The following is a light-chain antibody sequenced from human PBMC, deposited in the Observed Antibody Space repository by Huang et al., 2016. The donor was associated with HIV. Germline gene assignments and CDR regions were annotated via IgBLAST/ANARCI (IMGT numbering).Light chain of an antibody. Sequence: DIQMTQSPSSLSASGRDRVTITCQASQDLNNYLNWYQQRPGRAPKLLIYVASILVSGVPSRFSGSGSGTDFTFTISSLQPEDVATYYCQHYNGYPLTFGQGTR. J-gene: IGKJ5*01. CDR2: VAS. V-gene: IGKV1-33*01. CDR1: QDLNNY. CDR3: QHYNGYPLT.